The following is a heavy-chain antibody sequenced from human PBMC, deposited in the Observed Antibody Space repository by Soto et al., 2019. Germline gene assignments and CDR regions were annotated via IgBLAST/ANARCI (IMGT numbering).Heavy chain of an antibody. J-gene: IGHJ6*02. CDR1: GYTLTSDD. Sequence: GASVKVSGKTSGYTLTSDDIHWVRQAPGQGLGWRGIINPSSGSTSYGQKFQGRVTVTRDTSTSPVYMELSSLRSEDTAVYYCARCHCSSNSYPFCYYYGMDVWGQGTTVTISS. CDR2: INPSSGST. V-gene: IGHV1-46*01. D-gene: IGHD2-2*01. CDR3: ARCHCSSNSYPFCYYYGMDV.